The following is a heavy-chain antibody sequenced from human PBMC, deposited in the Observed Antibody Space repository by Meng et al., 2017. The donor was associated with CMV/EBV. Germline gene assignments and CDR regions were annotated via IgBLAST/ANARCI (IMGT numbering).Heavy chain of an antibody. CDR3: ARRRCSGTPCQTAFDL. V-gene: IGHV3-64*02. CDR2: ISSSGGST. Sequence: GESLKISCAASGFTFSTYAMHWVRQAPGKGLEYVSAISSSGGSTYYADSVKGRFTISRDNSKNTLFLQMGSLRDEDMAVYYCARRRCSGTPCQTAFDLWGQGTMVTVSS. D-gene: IGHD2-2*01. J-gene: IGHJ3*01. CDR1: GFTFSTYA.